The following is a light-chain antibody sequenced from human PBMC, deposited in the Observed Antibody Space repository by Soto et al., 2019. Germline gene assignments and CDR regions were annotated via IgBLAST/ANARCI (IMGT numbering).Light chain of an antibody. Sequence: VLTQSPGTLSLSPGERATLSCRASQNIATQFFTWYQQRPGQAPRVLIYGTSTRSTGIPDRFSGSGSGKDFTLTISRLETEDFAVYYCQQYSSSSGYTFGGGTKLEIK. CDR3: QQYSSSSGYT. V-gene: IGKV3-20*01. CDR1: QNIATQF. J-gene: IGKJ2*01. CDR2: GTS.